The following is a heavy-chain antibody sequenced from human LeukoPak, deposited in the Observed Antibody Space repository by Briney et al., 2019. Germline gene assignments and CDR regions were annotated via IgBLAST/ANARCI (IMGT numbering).Heavy chain of an antibody. D-gene: IGHD5-18*01. CDR3: VRLLKTNSYGSKRALDY. J-gene: IGHJ4*02. V-gene: IGHV4-34*01. Sequence: SETLSLTCAVYGGSFSGYYWSWIRQPPGKGLEWIGEINHSGSTNYNPSLKSRVTISVDTSKNQFSLKLSSVTAADTAVYYCVRLLKTNSYGSKRALDYWGQGTLVTVSS. CDR1: GGSFSGYY. CDR2: INHSGST.